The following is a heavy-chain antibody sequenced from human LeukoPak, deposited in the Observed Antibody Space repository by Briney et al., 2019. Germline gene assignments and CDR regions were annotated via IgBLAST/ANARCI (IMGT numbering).Heavy chain of an antibody. CDR1: GGSITSNY. V-gene: IGHV4-59*01. J-gene: IGHJ4*02. CDR2: INDSGNT. Sequence: SETLSLTCTVSGGSITSNYWSWIRQPPGKGLERIGHINDSGNTIYNPSLKSRVSISKDTSKNQFSLELSSVTAADTAVYYCARGPLWQGQYFDHWGQGTLVTVSS. CDR3: ARGPLWQGQYFDH. D-gene: IGHD3-10*01.